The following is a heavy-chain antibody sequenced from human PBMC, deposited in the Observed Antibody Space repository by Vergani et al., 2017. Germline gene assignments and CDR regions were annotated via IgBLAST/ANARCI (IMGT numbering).Heavy chain of an antibody. J-gene: IGHJ4*02. CDR2: ISAYNGNT. CDR1: GYTFTSYG. V-gene: IGHV1-18*01. Sequence: QVQLVQSGAEVKKPGASVKVSCKASGYTFTSYGISWVRQAPGQGLEWMGWISAYNGNTNYAQKLQGRVTMTTDTSTSTAYMELRSLRSDDTAVYYCARAEIVYSGYDYLTSPYYFDYWGQGTLVTVSS. D-gene: IGHD5-12*01. CDR3: ARAEIVYSGYDYLTSPYYFDY.